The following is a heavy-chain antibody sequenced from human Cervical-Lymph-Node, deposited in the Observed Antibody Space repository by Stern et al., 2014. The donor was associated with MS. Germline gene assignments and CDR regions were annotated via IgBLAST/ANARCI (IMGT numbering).Heavy chain of an antibody. CDR3: ARDGRSV. J-gene: IGHJ4*02. Sequence: MQLVESGGGVVQPGRSLRLSCAASGFTFSSYTMHWVRQAPGKGLDWVAVISYDGNSKFYADSVKGRFTISRDNSKNTLFLQMNSLRTEDTAVYYCARDGRSVWGQGTLVTVSS. V-gene: IGHV3-30-3*01. CDR2: ISYDGNSK. CDR1: GFTFSSYT.